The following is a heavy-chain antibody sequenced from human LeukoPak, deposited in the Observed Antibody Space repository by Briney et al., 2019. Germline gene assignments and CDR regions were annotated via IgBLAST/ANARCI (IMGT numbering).Heavy chain of an antibody. V-gene: IGHV3-30*03. CDR1: GFTFSSYG. J-gene: IGHJ4*02. D-gene: IGHD1-26*01. Sequence: GGSLRLSCAASGFTFSSYGMHWVRQAPGKGLEWVAVISYDGSNKYYADSVKGRFTISRDNSKNTLYLQMNSLRAEDTAVYYCASRGIVGAKSYFDYWGQGTLVTVSS. CDR2: ISYDGSNK. CDR3: ASRGIVGAKSYFDY.